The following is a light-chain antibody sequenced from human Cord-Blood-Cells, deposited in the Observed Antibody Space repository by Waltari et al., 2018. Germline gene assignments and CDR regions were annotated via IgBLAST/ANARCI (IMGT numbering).Light chain of an antibody. CDR1: SSDVGGSNS. CDR2: DVS. CDR3: SSYTSSSTLV. J-gene: IGLJ2*01. V-gene: IGLV2-14*01. Sequence: QSALTQPASVSGSPGQSITISCTGTSSDVGGSNSVSWYQQHPGKAPKLMLYDVSNRPSGVSKRFSGSKSGNTASLTISGLQAEDEADYYCSSYTSSSTLVFGGGTKLTVL.